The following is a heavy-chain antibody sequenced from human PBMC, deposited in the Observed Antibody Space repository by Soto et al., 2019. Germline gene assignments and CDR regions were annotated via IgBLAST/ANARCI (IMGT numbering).Heavy chain of an antibody. CDR3: ARTPMTMVRGGGTNYYYYYGMDV. CDR2: ISSSSSYI. V-gene: IGHV3-21*01. CDR1: GFTFSSYS. J-gene: IGHJ6*02. D-gene: IGHD3-10*01. Sequence: EVQLVESGGGLVKPGGSLRLSCAASGFTFSSYSMNWVRQAPGKGLEWVSSISSSSSYIYYADSVKGRFTISRDNAKNSLYQQMNSLRAEDTAVYYCARTPMTMVRGGGTNYYYYYGMDVWGQGTTVTVSS.